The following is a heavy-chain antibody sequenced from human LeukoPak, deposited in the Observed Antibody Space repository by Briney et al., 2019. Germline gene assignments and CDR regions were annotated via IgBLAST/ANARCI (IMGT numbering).Heavy chain of an antibody. CDR3: ARSSYSSSSSV. CDR2: INSDGSEG. D-gene: IGHD6-6*01. CDR1: GFTFSGFW. J-gene: IGHJ3*01. Sequence: GGSLRLSCAVSGFTFSGFWMSWSRQAPGKGLGWVASINSDGSEGYYADVVKGRFTISRDNAKNSLYLQINSLRAKDTAVYYCARSSYSSSSSVWGQGTMVTVSS. V-gene: IGHV3-7*03.